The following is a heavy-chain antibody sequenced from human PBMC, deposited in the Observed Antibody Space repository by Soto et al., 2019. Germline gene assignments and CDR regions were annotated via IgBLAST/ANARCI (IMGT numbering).Heavy chain of an antibody. CDR3: ARRGPGTYFDY. V-gene: IGHV3-23*01. CDR2: VSGSSDST. J-gene: IGHJ4*02. Sequence: GGSLRLSCVASGFTFNSYAMSWVRQAPGKGLEWVSSVSGSSDSTYYADSVKGRFTISRDNSKNTLYLQMNSLRAEDTAVYYCARRGPGTYFDYWGQGTLVTVSS. D-gene: IGHD6-13*01. CDR1: GFTFNSYA.